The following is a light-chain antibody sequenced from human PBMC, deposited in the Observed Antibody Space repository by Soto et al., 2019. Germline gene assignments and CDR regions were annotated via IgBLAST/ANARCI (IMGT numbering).Light chain of an antibody. J-gene: IGLJ2*01. V-gene: IGLV1-44*01. Sequence: QPVLTQPPSASGTPGQRVTISCSGSSSNIGSNTVNWYQQLPGTAPKLLIYTNDQRPSGVPDRFSGSKSGTSASLAVSGLQSEDEGDYYCATWDDSLSGVVFGGGTKLTVL. CDR3: ATWDDSLSGVV. CDR1: SSNIGSNT. CDR2: TND.